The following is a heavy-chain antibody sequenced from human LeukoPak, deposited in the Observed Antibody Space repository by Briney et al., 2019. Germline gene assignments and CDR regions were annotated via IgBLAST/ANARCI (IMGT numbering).Heavy chain of an antibody. CDR3: ARTTMIVVVITKDWYFDL. Sequence: SETLSLTCTVSGGSISSYYWSWIRQPAGKGLEWLGRIYTSGSTNYNPSLKSRVTMSVDTSKNQFSLKLSSVTAADTAVYYCARTTMIVVVITKDWYFDLWGRGTLVTVSS. CDR2: IYTSGST. CDR1: GGSISSYY. D-gene: IGHD3-22*01. V-gene: IGHV4-4*07. J-gene: IGHJ2*01.